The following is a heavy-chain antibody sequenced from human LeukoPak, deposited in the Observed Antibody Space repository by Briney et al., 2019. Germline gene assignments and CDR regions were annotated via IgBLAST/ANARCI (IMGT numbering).Heavy chain of an antibody. V-gene: IGHV3-23*01. J-gene: IGHJ4*02. Sequence: GGSLRLSCAASGFTFSSYAMSWVRQAPGKGLEWVSAISGSGGSTYYTDSVKGRFTISRDNSKNTLYLQMNSLRAEDTAVYYCARGGYSSGWPFFDYWGQGTLVTVSS. D-gene: IGHD6-19*01. CDR1: GFTFSSYA. CDR2: ISGSGGST. CDR3: ARGGYSSGWPFFDY.